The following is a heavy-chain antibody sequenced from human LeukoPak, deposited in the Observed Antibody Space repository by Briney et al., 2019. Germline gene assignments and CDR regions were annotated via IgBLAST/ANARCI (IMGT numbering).Heavy chain of an antibody. CDR3: ARLRVQQLASSYYMDV. Sequence: SESPSLTRTVPVDSVSTTNFYCGWTRQAPREWMGWIWCLYYGVNTNYKPSRKGRVTISVDTSLNQFSLILTSVTAADTGVYYCARLRVQQLASSYYMDVWGKGTTVTVSS. CDR2: LYYGVNT. D-gene: IGHD6-13*01. V-gene: IGHV4-39*07. J-gene: IGHJ6*03. CDR1: VDSVSTTNFY.